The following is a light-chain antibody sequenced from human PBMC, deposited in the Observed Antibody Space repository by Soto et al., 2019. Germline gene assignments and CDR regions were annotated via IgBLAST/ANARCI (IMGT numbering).Light chain of an antibody. J-gene: IGKJ1*01. V-gene: IGKV1-39*01. CDR1: QSIADF. Sequence: DIQMTQSPSSLSASVGDRVTITCRASQSIADFLNWYQQKQGKAPKLLIYTASSLRSGVPARFSGSGSGTDFTLTISSLQPEDFATYYCQQSYSSPPTFGQGTKVDIK. CDR2: TAS. CDR3: QQSYSSPPT.